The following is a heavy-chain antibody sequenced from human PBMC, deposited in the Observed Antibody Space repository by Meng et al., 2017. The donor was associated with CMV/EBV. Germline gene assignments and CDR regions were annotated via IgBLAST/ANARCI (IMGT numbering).Heavy chain of an antibody. CDR1: GGTFSRYA. Sequence: KASGGTFSRYAISWVRQAPGQGLEWMGGIIPIFGTANYAQKFQGRVTITTDESTSTAYMELSSLRSEDTAVYYCARSIFGVVAYFDYWGQGTLVTVSS. CDR2: IIPIFGTA. CDR3: ARSIFGVVAYFDY. V-gene: IGHV1-69*05. D-gene: IGHD3-3*01. J-gene: IGHJ4*02.